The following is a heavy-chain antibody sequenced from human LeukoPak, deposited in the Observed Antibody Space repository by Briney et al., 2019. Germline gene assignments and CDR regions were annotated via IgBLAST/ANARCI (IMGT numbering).Heavy chain of an antibody. CDR3: ARDHYYYYMDV. Sequence: GGSLRLSCAASGFTFSSYSMNWVRQAPGKGLEWVSYISSSSSTIYYADSVKGRFTISRDNAKNSLYLQMNSLRAEDTAVYYCARDHYYYYMDVWGKGTTVTISS. J-gene: IGHJ6*03. CDR2: ISSSSSTI. CDR1: GFTFSSYS. V-gene: IGHV3-48*04.